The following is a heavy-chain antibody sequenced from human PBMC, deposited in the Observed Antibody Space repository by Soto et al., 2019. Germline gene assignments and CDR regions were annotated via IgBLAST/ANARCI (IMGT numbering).Heavy chain of an antibody. V-gene: IGHV4-30-2*01. CDR2: IYHSGST. J-gene: IGHJ4*02. CDR1: GGSISSGGYS. CDR3: ARGQVVAAQH. D-gene: IGHD2-15*01. Sequence: QLQLQESGSGLVKPSQTLSLTCAVSGGSISSGGYSWSWIRQPPGKGLEWIGYIYHSGSTYYNPSLKSPVTRSVARSKNQFSRKLSSVTAADTAVYYCARGQVVAAQHWGQGTLVTVSS.